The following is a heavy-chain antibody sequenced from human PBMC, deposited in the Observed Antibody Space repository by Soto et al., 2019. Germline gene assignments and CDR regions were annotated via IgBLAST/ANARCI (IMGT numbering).Heavy chain of an antibody. CDR2: ISYGGTT. CDR1: GVSINTVTYY. Sequence: QLQLQESGPGLAKPSETLSLTCAVSGVSINTVTYYWGWIRQPPGEGLEWIGAISYGGTTYYNPSLERRLTISLDTSKNHFSLRLSSVTAADTAVYYCARHRYDSGCYSAQGIDIWGQGTMVTVSS. J-gene: IGHJ3*02. CDR3: ARHRYDSGCYSAQGIDI. D-gene: IGHD6-19*01. V-gene: IGHV4-39*01.